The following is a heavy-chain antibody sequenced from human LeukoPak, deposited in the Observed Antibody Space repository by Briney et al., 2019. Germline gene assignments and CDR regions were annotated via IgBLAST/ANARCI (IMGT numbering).Heavy chain of an antibody. J-gene: IGHJ6*02. Sequence: NPSETLSLTCTVSGGSISSYYWSXXRQPPGKGLEWIGYIYYSGSTNYNPSLKSRVTISVDTSKNQFSLKLSSVTAADTAVYYCARDGVGALYGMDVWGQGTTVTVSS. D-gene: IGHD1-26*01. CDR2: IYYSGST. CDR1: GGSISSYY. CDR3: ARDGVGALYGMDV. V-gene: IGHV4-59*01.